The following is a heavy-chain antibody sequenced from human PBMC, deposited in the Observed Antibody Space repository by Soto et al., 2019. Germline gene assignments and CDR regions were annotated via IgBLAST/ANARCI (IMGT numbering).Heavy chain of an antibody. D-gene: IGHD6-13*01. CDR3: ARVGRIAAAGIHY. CDR1: GGSISSYY. CDR2: IYYSGST. J-gene: IGHJ4*02. Sequence: QVQLQESGPGLVKPSETLSLTCTVSGGSISSYYWSWIRQPPGKGLEWIGYIYYSGSTNYNPSLKSRATISVDTSKNQFSLKLSSVTAADTAVYYCARVGRIAAAGIHYWGQGTLVTVSS. V-gene: IGHV4-59*01.